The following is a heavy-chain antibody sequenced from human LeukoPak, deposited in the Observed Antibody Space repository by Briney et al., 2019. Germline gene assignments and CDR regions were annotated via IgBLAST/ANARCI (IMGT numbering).Heavy chain of an antibody. CDR2: MNLNGREK. Sequence: GGSLRLSCAASGFTFSSYWMTWVRQAPGKGLEWVANMNLNGREKYYVDSVKGRFTISRDNAKNSLYLQMNSLTAEDTAVYYCARDDGFSSYSYWGQGALVTVSS. J-gene: IGHJ4*02. D-gene: IGHD3/OR15-3a*01. CDR3: ARDDGFSSYSY. CDR1: GFTFSSYW. V-gene: IGHV3-7*01.